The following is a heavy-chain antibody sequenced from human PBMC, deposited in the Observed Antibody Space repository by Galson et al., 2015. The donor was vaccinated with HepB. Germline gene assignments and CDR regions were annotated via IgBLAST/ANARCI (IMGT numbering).Heavy chain of an antibody. V-gene: IGHV5-51*03. CDR3: ARTMKGGVVPAGLRGDYYYYYMDV. CDR2: IYPGDSDT. D-gene: IGHD2-2*01. J-gene: IGHJ6*03. Sequence: QSGAEVKKPGESLKISCKGSGSSFTSYWIGWVRQMPGKGLEWMGIIYPGDSDTRYSPSFQGQVTISADKSISTAYLQWSSLKASDTAMYYCARTMKGGVVPAGLRGDYYYYYMDVWGKGTTVTVSS. CDR1: GSSFTSYW.